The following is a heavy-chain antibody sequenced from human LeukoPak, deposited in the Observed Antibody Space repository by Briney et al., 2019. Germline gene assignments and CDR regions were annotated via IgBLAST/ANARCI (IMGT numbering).Heavy chain of an antibody. CDR2: IKQDGSEK. CDR3: ARDWYDNSDAFDI. CDR1: GFTFSSYE. V-gene: IGHV3-7*01. J-gene: IGHJ3*02. Sequence: PGGSLRLSCAASGFTFSSYEMSWVRQAPGKGLEWVANIKQDGSEKYYVDSVKGRFTISRDNAKKSLYLQMNSLRAEDTAVYYCARDWYDNSDAFDIWGQGTMVTVSS. D-gene: IGHD3-9*01.